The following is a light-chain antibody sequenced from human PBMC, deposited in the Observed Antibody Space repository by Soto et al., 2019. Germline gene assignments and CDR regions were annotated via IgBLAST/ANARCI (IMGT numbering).Light chain of an antibody. CDR2: GAS. J-gene: IGKJ1*01. Sequence: EIVLTQSPGTLSLSPGERATLSCRASQSVSSSYLAWYQQKPGQAPRLLIYGASSRATGIPDRFSGSGSGTDFTLTISRLEPEDFAVYDCQQYGSWTCXQGTKADIK. CDR1: QSVSSSY. V-gene: IGKV3-20*01. CDR3: QQYGSWT.